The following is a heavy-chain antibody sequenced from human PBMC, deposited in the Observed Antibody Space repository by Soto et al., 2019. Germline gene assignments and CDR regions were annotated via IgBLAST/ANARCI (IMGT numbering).Heavy chain of an antibody. CDR3: ASIASAGRGWAV. Sequence: EVQLVESGGGLVQPGGSLRLSCAASGFTFSSYWMSWVRQAPVKGLEWVGNIKQDGSEKNYVDFMEGRFTISRDNAENSLYLQRNSLRAEDTAVYYCASIASAGRGWAVWGQGTTVVVSS. CDR1: GFTFSSYW. CDR2: IKQDGSEK. D-gene: IGHD6-25*01. J-gene: IGHJ6*02. V-gene: IGHV3-7*01.